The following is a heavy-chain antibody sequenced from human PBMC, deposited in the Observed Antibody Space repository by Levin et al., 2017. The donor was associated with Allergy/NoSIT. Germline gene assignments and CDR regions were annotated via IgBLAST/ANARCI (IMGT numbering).Heavy chain of an antibody. D-gene: IGHD3-10*01. V-gene: IGHV4-59*01. CDR3: ARMNYFDSGPGPYYFDY. Sequence: TGGSLRLSCIVSRGFISNSYWTWIRQPPGKGLEWFGYLHYSGYISYNPALRSRVTMSLDTSKNQFSLKLTSVTAADTAVYYCARMNYFDSGPGPYYFDYWGQGILVFVSS. CDR1: RGFISNSY. J-gene: IGHJ4*02. CDR2: LHYSGYI.